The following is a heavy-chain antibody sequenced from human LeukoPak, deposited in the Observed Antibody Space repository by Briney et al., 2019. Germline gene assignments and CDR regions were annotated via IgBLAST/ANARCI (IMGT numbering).Heavy chain of an antibody. CDR1: GYTFTSYG. V-gene: IGHV1-18*01. Sequence: ASVKVSCKASGYTFTSYGISWVRQAPGQGLEWMGWISAYNGNTNYAQKLQGRVTMTTDTSTSTAYMELRSLRSDDTAVYYCARENRDSSGWTGQFDYWGQGTLVTVSS. D-gene: IGHD6-19*01. CDR2: ISAYNGNT. CDR3: ARENRDSSGWTGQFDY. J-gene: IGHJ4*02.